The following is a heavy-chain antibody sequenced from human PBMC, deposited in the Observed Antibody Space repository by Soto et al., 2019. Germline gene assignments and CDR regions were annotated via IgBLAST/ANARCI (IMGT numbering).Heavy chain of an antibody. CDR2: INPKSGGT. CDR3: AKPIIDLYGSGSPSVFYYGMDV. J-gene: IGHJ6*02. CDR1: GYSFTGYY. V-gene: IGHV1-2*02. Sequence: GASVKVSCKASGYSFTGYYMFWVRQAPGQGLEWMGWINPKSGGTRYAEKFQGRVTMTRDTSISTASMELSRLRSDDSAVYYCAKPIIDLYGSGSPSVFYYGMDVWGRGTTVTVSS. D-gene: IGHD3-10*01.